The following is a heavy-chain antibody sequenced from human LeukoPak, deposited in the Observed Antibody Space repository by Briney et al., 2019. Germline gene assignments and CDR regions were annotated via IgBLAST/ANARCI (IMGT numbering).Heavy chain of an antibody. CDR1: GYTFTSYD. Sequence: ASVKVSCKASGYTFTSYDINWVRQATGQGLEWMRWMNPNSGNTGYAQKFQGRVTMTRNTSISTAYMELSSLRSEDTAVYYCARTITMVRGALGYWGQGTLVTVSS. D-gene: IGHD3-10*01. CDR3: ARTITMVRGALGY. CDR2: MNPNSGNT. V-gene: IGHV1-8*01. J-gene: IGHJ4*02.